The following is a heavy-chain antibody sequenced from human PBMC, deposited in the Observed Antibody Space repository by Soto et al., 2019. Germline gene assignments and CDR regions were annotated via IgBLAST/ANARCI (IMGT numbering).Heavy chain of an antibody. CDR2: IKEDGSEK. J-gene: IGHJ4*02. CDR3: ARAYIPDY. D-gene: IGHD1-1*01. Sequence: GESLKISCSASGFTFNAYWMTWVRQAPGKRLEWVANIKEDGSEKYSVDSVKGRFTISRDNAKNSLYLQMNSLRAEDTALYYCARAYIPDYWGQGTLVTVSS. V-gene: IGHV3-7*03. CDR1: GFTFNAYW.